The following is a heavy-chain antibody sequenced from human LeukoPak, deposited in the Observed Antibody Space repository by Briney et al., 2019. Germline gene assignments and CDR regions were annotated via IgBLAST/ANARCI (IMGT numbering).Heavy chain of an antibody. CDR2: ISGTGAT. J-gene: IGHJ5*02. V-gene: IGHV3-23*01. Sequence: GGSLTLSCAASGFTSSSYGMSWVRQAPGKGLEWVSAISGTGATYYADSVKGRFTISRDNSKNTLYLQMNSLRAEDTAVYYCAKYSLRWVTTVTPSWFDPWGQGTLVTVSS. CDR1: GFTSSSYG. D-gene: IGHD4-17*01. CDR3: AKYSLRWVTTVTPSWFDP.